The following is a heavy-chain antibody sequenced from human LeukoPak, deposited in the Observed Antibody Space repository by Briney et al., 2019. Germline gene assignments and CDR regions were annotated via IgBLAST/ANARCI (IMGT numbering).Heavy chain of an antibody. Sequence: PGRSLRLSCAASGFTFSSYAMHWVRQAPGKGLEWVAVISYDGSNKYYADSVKGRFTISRDNAKNSLYLQMNSLRAEDTAVYYCAIIAAADDVGPGTFDIWGQGTMVTVSS. D-gene: IGHD6-13*01. CDR3: AIIAAADDVGPGTFDI. V-gene: IGHV3-30-3*01. J-gene: IGHJ3*02. CDR1: GFTFSSYA. CDR2: ISYDGSNK.